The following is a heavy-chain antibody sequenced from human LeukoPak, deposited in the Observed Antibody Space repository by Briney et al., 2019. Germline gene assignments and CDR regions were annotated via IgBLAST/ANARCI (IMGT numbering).Heavy chain of an antibody. CDR2: ISYDGSNT. Sequence: PGGSLRLSCAASGFTFSSYTMHWARQAPGKGLEWVAVISYDGSNTYYADSVKGRFTISRDNSKNTLYLQMNSLRAEDTAVYYCARIPYSSGWPFDYWGQGTLVTVSS. CDR1: GFTFSSYT. CDR3: ARIPYSSGWPFDY. V-gene: IGHV3-30-3*01. D-gene: IGHD6-19*01. J-gene: IGHJ4*02.